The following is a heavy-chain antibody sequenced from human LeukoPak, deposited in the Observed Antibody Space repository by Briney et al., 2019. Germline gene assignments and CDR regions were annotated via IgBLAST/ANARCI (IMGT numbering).Heavy chain of an antibody. CDR1: GFTFSSYS. CDR3: ARVGNDYGDSNWFDP. D-gene: IGHD4-17*01. J-gene: IGHJ5*02. V-gene: IGHV3-21*01. CDR2: ISSSSSYI. Sequence: GGSLRLSCAASGFTFSSYSMNWVRQAPGKGLEWVSSISSSSSYIYYADSVKGRFTISRGNAKNSLYLQMNSLRAEDTAVYYCARVGNDYGDSNWFDPWGQGTLVTVSS.